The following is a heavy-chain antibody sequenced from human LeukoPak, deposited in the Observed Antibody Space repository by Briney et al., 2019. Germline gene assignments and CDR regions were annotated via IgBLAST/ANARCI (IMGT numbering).Heavy chain of an antibody. CDR3: ARGSGSYLGY. CDR2: IYYSGST. Sequence: PSETLSLTCTVSGGSISSGDYYWRWIRQPPGKGLEWIGYIYYSGSTYYNPSLKSRVTISVDTSKNQFSLKLSSVTAADSAVYYCARGSGSYLGYWGQGTLVTVSP. D-gene: IGHD1-26*01. V-gene: IGHV4-30-4*08. J-gene: IGHJ4*02. CDR1: GGSISSGDYY.